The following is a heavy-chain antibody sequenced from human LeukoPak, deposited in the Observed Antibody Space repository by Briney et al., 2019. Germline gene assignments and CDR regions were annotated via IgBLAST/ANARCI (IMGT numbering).Heavy chain of an antibody. CDR1: GFTLSSYE. Sequence: PGGSLSPSCAASGFTLSSYEMNWVRQAPRKGLEWVSYISSSGSTIYYADSVKGRFTISRDNAKNSLYLQMNSLRAEDTAVYYCAELGITMIGGVWGKGTTVTISS. CDR2: ISSSGSTI. D-gene: IGHD3-10*02. V-gene: IGHV3-48*03. CDR3: AELGITMIGGV. J-gene: IGHJ6*04.